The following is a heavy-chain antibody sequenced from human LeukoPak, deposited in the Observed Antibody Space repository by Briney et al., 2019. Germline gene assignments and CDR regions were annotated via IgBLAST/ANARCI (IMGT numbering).Heavy chain of an antibody. J-gene: IGHJ4*02. D-gene: IGHD3-3*01. CDR3: ARDRSITIFGVVITGFDY. CDR1: GYTFTSYG. CDR2: ISAYSGNT. Sequence: ASVKVSCKASGYTFTSYGISWVRQAPGQGLEWMGWISAYSGNTNYAQKLQGRVTMTTDTSTSTAYMELRSLRSDDTAVYYCARDRSITIFGVVITGFDYWGQGTLVTVSS. V-gene: IGHV1-18*01.